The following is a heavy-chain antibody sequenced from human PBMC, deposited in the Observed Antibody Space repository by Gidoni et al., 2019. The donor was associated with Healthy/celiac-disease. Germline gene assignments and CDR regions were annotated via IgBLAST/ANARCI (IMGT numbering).Heavy chain of an antibody. CDR3: AREEGRNYYGSGSYYKSWRGFDY. J-gene: IGHJ4*02. CDR1: GGSISSSNG. D-gene: IGHD3-10*01. CDR2: IYHSGST. V-gene: IGHV4-4*02. Sequence: QVQLQESGPGLVKPSGTLSLTCAVSGGSISSSNGWSWVRQPPGKGLEWIGEIYHSGSTNYNPSLKSRVTISVDTSKNQFSLKLSSVTAAATAVYYCAREEGRNYYGSGSYYKSWRGFDYWGQGTLVTVSS.